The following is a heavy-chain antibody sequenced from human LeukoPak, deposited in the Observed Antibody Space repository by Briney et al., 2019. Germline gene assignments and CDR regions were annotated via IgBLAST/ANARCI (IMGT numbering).Heavy chain of an antibody. CDR1: GGSISSLNYY. V-gene: IGHV4-39*01. CDR2: IFYSGTT. CDR3: ARQDNSGTNFFSNWFDP. J-gene: IGHJ5*02. Sequence: SETLSLTCSVSGGSISSLNYYWVWIRQPPGKGLVWIATIFYSGTTYYNLSLKSRVTISVDTSKSQFSLKLNSVTAADTAVYYCARQDNSGTNFFSNWFDPWGQGTLVTVSS. D-gene: IGHD1-26*01.